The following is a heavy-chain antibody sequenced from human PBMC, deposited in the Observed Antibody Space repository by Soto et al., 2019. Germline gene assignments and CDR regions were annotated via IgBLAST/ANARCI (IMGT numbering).Heavy chain of an antibody. D-gene: IGHD3-22*01. CDR1: GFTFSDYQ. J-gene: IGHJ4*02. V-gene: IGHV3-11*01. Sequence: PGGSRRLSCAASGFTFSDYQMSWIRQAPGKGLEWVSYISSSGDITYYADSVKGRFTISRDNAKNSLYLQMNSLRAEDTAVYYCARDLGYYAGSGYFDYWGQGTLVTVSS. CDR3: ARDLGYYAGSGYFDY. CDR2: ISSSGDIT.